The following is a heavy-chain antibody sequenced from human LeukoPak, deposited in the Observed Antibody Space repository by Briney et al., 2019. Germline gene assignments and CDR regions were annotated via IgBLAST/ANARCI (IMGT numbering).Heavy chain of an antibody. Sequence: GGSLRLSCAASGFTFSSYWMHWVRQAPGKGLVWVSRINSDGSSTSYVDSVKGRFTISRDNAKNTLYLQMNSLRAEDTAVYYCARGKYGGYFIDYWGQGTLVTVSS. CDR2: INSDGSST. J-gene: IGHJ4*02. CDR3: ARGKYGGYFIDY. D-gene: IGHD5-12*01. V-gene: IGHV3-74*01. CDR1: GFTFSSYW.